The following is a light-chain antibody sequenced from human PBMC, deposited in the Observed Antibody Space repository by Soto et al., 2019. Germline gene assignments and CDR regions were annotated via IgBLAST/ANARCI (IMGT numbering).Light chain of an antibody. CDR3: QHRTNWPRT. CDR2: DAS. CDR1: QSVGTF. V-gene: IGKV3-11*01. J-gene: IGKJ2*01. Sequence: EIVLTQSPATLSLSPGERATLSCRASQSVGTFLAWHQQKPGQAPRLIIYDASNRATGIPARFSGTGSGTDFALTISCVEPEDFAVYYCQHRTNWPRTFGQGTKLDIK.